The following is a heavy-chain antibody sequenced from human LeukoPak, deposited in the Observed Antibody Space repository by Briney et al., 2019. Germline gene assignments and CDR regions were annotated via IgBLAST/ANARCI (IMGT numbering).Heavy chain of an antibody. CDR2: IYTSGST. J-gene: IGHJ6*03. CDR3: AREIMITFGGVMVTRLYYMDV. Sequence: SQTLSLTCAVSGGSISSGGYSWSWIRQPPGKGLEWIGRIYTSGSTNYNPSLKSRVTMSVDTSKNQFSLKLSSVTAADTAVYHCAREIMITFGGVMVTRLYYMDVWGKGTTVTVSS. D-gene: IGHD3-16*01. CDR1: GGSISSGGYS. V-gene: IGHV4-61*02.